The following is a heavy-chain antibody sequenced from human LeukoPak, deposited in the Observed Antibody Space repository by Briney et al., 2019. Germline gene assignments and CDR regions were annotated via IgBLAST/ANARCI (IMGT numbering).Heavy chain of an antibody. J-gene: IGHJ4*02. D-gene: IGHD6-6*01. Sequence: GRSLRLSCAASRFTFSNYWMSWVRQAPGEGLEWVANINQDGSVKYYVDSIKGRFTISRDNAKNSVFLQMNSLRADDTAVYYCARIGYSSSSLDYWGQGTLATVSS. CDR2: INQDGSVK. V-gene: IGHV3-7*01. CDR3: ARIGYSSSSLDY. CDR1: RFTFSNYW.